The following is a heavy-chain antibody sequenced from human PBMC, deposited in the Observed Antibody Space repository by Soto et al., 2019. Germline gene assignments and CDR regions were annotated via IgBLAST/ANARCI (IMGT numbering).Heavy chain of an antibody. Sequence: GALRLSCAASGFTFSSYGMHWVRQAPGKGVELVGVISYDGSNKYYSDSVKGRCTIARDNSKNTLYLRMNSLRAEDTAVYYCANGVDYYYYCMHXWGQGTTVTVS. CDR1: GFTFSSYG. V-gene: IGHV3-30*18. D-gene: IGHD3-3*01. CDR2: ISYDGSNK. J-gene: IGHJ6*02. CDR3: ANGVDYYYYCMHX.